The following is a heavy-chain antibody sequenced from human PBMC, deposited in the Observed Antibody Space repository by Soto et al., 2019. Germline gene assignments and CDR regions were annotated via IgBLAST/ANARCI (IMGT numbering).Heavy chain of an antibody. V-gene: IGHV4-59*08. Sequence: SETLSLTCTVSGGSISSYYWSWIRQPPGKGLEWIGYIYYSGSTNYNPSLKSRVTISVDTSKNQLSLRLSSVTAADTAVYYCARHTNRYCTNGVCYTEGEFNYWGQGTLVTVSS. J-gene: IGHJ4*02. CDR3: ARHTNRYCTNGVCYTEGEFNY. CDR2: IYYSGST. D-gene: IGHD2-8*01. CDR1: GGSISSYY.